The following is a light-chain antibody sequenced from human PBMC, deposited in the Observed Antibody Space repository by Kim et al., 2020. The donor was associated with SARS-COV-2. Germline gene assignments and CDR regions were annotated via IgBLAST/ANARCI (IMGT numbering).Light chain of an antibody. J-gene: IGKJ1*01. V-gene: IGKV1-5*03. Sequence: GDTVTITCRASQNVNIWLAWYQQKPGQVPKLLIHKTSGLQRGVPSRFSGGGSGTDFTLTIRSLQPDDFATYYCQQYHTHSTFGQ. CDR1: QNVNIW. CDR2: KTS. CDR3: QQYHTHST.